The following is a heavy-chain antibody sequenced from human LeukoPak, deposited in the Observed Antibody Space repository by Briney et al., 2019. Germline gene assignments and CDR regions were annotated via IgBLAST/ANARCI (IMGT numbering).Heavy chain of an antibody. V-gene: IGHV4-39*01. CDR1: GGSISSSSYY. CDR2: IYYSGST. D-gene: IGHD7-27*01. CDR3: ASSNWGPTNWFDP. J-gene: IGHJ5*02. Sequence: SETLSLTCTVSGGSISSSSYYWGWIRQPPGKGLEWIGSIYYSGSTYYNPSLKSRVTISVDTSKNQFSLKLSSVTAADTAVYYCASSNWGPTNWFDPWGQGTLVTVSS.